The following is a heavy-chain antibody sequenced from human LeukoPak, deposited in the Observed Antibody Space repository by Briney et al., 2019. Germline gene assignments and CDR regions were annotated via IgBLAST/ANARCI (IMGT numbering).Heavy chain of an antibody. J-gene: IGHJ4*02. CDR2: IYHSGST. V-gene: IGHV4-38-2*01. CDR3: ARLTRGMIVVVMIGIDY. D-gene: IGHD3-22*01. Sequence: PSETLSLTCAVSGYSISSGYYWGWIRQPPGKGLEWIGSIYHSGSTYYNPSLKSRVTISVDTSKNQFSLELSSVTAADTAVYYCARLTRGMIVVVMIGIDYWGQGTLVTVSS. CDR1: GYSISSGYY.